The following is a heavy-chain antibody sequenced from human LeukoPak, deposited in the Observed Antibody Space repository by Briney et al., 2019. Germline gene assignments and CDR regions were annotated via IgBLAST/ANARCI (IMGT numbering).Heavy chain of an antibody. CDR3: ATGRGDCGECEDTPSY. CDR2: INPICGTA. D-gene: IGHD3-10*01. V-gene: IGHV1-69*05. Sequence: SVKVSCKASGCTFSSYAMSWVRQAPGQGREWMGGINPICGTANYAQKFQGRVTITTDESTSTAYMALSSLRSEETAGYYCATGRGDCGECEDTPSYWGERTRVTVSS. CDR1: GCTFSSYA. J-gene: IGHJ4*02.